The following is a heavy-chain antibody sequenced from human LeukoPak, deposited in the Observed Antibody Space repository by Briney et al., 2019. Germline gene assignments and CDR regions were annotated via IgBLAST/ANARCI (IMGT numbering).Heavy chain of an antibody. CDR2: ISYDGSNK. Sequence: PGGSLRLSCAASGFTFSSYGMHWVRQAPGKGLEWVAVISYDGSNKYYADSVKGRFTISRDNSKNTLYLQMNSLRAEDTAVYYCARKTYYYDSSGYHDAFDIWGQGTMVTVSS. J-gene: IGHJ3*02. D-gene: IGHD3-22*01. CDR1: GFTFSSYG. CDR3: ARKTYYYDSSGYHDAFDI. V-gene: IGHV3-30*03.